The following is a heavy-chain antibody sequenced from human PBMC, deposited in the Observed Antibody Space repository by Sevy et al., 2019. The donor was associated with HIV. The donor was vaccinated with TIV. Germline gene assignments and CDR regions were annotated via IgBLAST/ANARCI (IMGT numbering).Heavy chain of an antibody. CDR1: GFIFSSYV. CDR2: ISGSGGST. V-gene: IGHV3-23*01. CDR3: EAIATAGRDY. J-gene: IGHJ4*02. D-gene: IGHD6-13*01. Sequence: GGSLRLSCAASGFIFSSYVMSWVRQAPGKGLEWVSTISGSGGSTYYADSVKGRFTISRDNSKNTPDLQMNSLRAEDTAVYYCEAIATAGRDYWGQGTLVTVSS.